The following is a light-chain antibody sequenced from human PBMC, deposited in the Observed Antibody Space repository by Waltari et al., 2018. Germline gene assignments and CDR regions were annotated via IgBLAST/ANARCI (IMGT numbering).Light chain of an antibody. CDR3: SSYTSRSIL. V-gene: IGLV2-14*03. CDR1: FNDVGAYNY. CDR2: DVT. J-gene: IGLJ2*01. Sequence: QSALTQPASVSGSPGQSITISCTGSFNDVGAYNYVSWYQQQPGKVPKLVIYDVTKRPSWVSNRFSGSKSGDTASLTISGLRAEDEGDYYCSSYTSRSILFGGGTKLTVL.